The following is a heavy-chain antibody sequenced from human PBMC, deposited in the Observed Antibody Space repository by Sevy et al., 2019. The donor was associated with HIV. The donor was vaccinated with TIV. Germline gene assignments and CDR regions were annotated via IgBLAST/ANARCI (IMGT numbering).Heavy chain of an antibody. V-gene: IGHV5-51*01. CDR1: AYSFSSYW. CDR2: IYPYDSDT. Sequence: GESLKISCKGSAYSFSSYWIGWVRQMPGKGLEWMGIIYPYDSDTRYSPSFQGQVTISADKSVSTVYLQWSSLKGSDTAKYYCASVIGVGRRALRVGDAFDIWGQGTMVTVSS. CDR3: ASVIGVGRRALRVGDAFDI. D-gene: IGHD2-2*01. J-gene: IGHJ3*02.